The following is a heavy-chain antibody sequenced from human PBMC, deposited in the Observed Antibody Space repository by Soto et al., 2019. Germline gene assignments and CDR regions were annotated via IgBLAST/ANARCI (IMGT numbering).Heavy chain of an antibody. CDR2: TYYKSKWNN. J-gene: IGHJ6*02. CDR3: TGITWFRGMDV. Sequence: SQTLSLTCAISGDSVSSNSAAWNCISQSPSRGLEWLGRTYYKSKWNNDYALSVKSRITINPDKSKNQFSLHLYSVTPEDTAVYYCTGITWFRGMDVWGQGTPVTVS. CDR1: GDSVSSNSAA. V-gene: IGHV6-1*01. D-gene: IGHD3-10*01.